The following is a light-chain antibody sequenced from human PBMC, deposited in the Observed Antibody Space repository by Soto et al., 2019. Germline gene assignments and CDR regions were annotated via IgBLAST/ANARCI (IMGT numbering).Light chain of an antibody. CDR3: QQYVSAPWT. Sequence: EIVLTQSPGTLPLSPGERATLSCRASQSVASNYVAWYQQKPGQAPSLLIYAASGRATGIPDRFSGSGSGTDFTLTISRLEPEDFAVYYCQQYVSAPWTFVQWTKLWIK. CDR2: AAS. CDR1: QSVASNY. J-gene: IGKJ1*01. V-gene: IGKV3-20*01.